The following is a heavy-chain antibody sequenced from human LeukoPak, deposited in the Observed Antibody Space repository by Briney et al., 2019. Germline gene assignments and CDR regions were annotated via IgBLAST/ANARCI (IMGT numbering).Heavy chain of an antibody. CDR2: ISYDGSNK. D-gene: IGHD1-26*01. J-gene: IGHJ4*02. V-gene: IGHV3-30-3*01. Sequence: GGSLRLSCAASGFTFSSYAMHWVRQAPGKGLEWVAVISYDGSNKYYADSVKGRFTISRDNSKNTLYLQMNSLRAEDTAVYHCARALLYYFDYWGQGTLVTVSS. CDR1: GFTFSSYA. CDR3: ARALLYYFDY.